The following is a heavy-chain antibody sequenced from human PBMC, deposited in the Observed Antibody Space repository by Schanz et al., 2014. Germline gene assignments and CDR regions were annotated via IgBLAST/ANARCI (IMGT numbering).Heavy chain of an antibody. Sequence: QVQLQESGPGLVKPSGTLSLTCAVSGGFISSINWWSWVRQSPGTGLEWIGEINNSGSTNYNPSRKRRVTIALDKSKSQFPLTRTAVTAADTAVYYCARSPGDFPGWFDSWGQGTLVTVSS. J-gene: IGHJ5*01. CDR3: ARSPGDFPGWFDS. D-gene: IGHD4-17*01. CDR2: INNSGST. V-gene: IGHV4-4*02. CDR1: GGFISSINW.